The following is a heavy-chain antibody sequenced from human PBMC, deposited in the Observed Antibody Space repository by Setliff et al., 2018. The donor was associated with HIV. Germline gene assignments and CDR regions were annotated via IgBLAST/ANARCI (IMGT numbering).Heavy chain of an antibody. J-gene: IGHJ3*02. CDR2: IRGSGGST. CDR3: ARASNSFDI. Sequence: GGSLRLSCAASGFTFSSYAMSWVRQAPGKGLEWVSAIRGSGGSTYYADSVKGRFTIHRDNAKNSLYLQMNSLRVEDTAVYYCARASNSFDIWGQGTMVTVSS. CDR1: GFTFSSYA. V-gene: IGHV3-23*01.